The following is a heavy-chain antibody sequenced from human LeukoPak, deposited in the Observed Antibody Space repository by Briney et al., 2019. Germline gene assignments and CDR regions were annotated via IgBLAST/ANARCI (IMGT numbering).Heavy chain of an antibody. J-gene: IGHJ4*02. D-gene: IGHD3-3*01. Sequence: GGSLRLSCAASGFTFSNYAIHWVRQAPGKGLECVSATSSSEGIIYYANSVKGRCTISRDHSKNTVFLQMGSLSAEDTAIYYCAKDSTKRNVLRFLRRGGEFDYWGQGTLVTVSS. V-gene: IGHV3-64*01. CDR3: AKDSTKRNVLRFLRRGGEFDY. CDR1: GFTFSNYA. CDR2: TSSSEGII.